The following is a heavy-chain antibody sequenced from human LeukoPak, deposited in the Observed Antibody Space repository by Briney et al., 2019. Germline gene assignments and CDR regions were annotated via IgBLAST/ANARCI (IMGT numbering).Heavy chain of an antibody. CDR2: ISGRGVST. J-gene: IGHJ4*02. CDR3: AKAASGNWNDVSDY. CDR1: GFTFSSYA. D-gene: IGHD1-20*01. V-gene: IGHV3-23*01. Sequence: PGGSLRPSCAASGFTFSSYAMSWVRQAPGKGLEWVSAISGRGVSTSYADSVRGRFTISRDNSKNTLYLQMNSLRAEDTAVYYCAKAASGNWNDVSDYWGQGTLVTVSS.